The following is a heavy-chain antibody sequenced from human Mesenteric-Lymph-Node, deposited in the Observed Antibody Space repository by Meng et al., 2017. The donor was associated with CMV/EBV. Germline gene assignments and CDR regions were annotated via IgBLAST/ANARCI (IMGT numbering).Heavy chain of an antibody. D-gene: IGHD3-10*01. CDR1: GGSISTYY. Sequence: SETLSLTCTVSGGSISTYYWSWIRRPPGKGLEWIGYIYYTGSTNYNPSLRSRVTISLDMSKNQFSLSLRSVTAADTAVYYCAREREGSSYGSGSDYDYWGQGTLVTVSS. CDR3: AREREGSSYGSGSDYDY. CDR2: IYYTGST. J-gene: IGHJ4*02. V-gene: IGHV4-59*01.